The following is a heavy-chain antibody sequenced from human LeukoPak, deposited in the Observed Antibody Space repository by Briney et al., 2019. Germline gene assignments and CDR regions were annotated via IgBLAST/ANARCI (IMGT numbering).Heavy chain of an antibody. V-gene: IGHV1-2*02. CDR3: ARAMRGIYSSSSYFDY. CDR1: GYTFTGYY. J-gene: IGHJ4*02. D-gene: IGHD6-6*01. CDR2: INPNSGGT. Sequence: GASVKVSCKASGYTFTGYYMHWVRQAPGQGLEWMGWINPNSGGTNYAQKFQGRVTMTRDTSISTAYMELSRLRSDDTAVYYCARAMRGIYSSSSYFDYWGQGTLVTVSS.